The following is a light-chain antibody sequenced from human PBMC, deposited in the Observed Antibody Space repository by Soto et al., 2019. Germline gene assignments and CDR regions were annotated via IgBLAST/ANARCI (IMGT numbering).Light chain of an antibody. CDR3: RQRSNWFLT. J-gene: IGKJ4*01. Sequence: EIVLTQSPATLSLSPGERATLSCRASQSVSSYLAWYQQKPGQAPRLLIYDASNRATGIPARFSGSGSGTDFTLPISSLEPEEFAVYYCRQRSNWFLTFGGGPKVEIK. V-gene: IGKV3-11*01. CDR2: DAS. CDR1: QSVSSY.